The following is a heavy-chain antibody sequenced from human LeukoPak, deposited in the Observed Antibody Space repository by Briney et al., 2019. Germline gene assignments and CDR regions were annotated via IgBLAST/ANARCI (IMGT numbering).Heavy chain of an antibody. Sequence: GGSLRLSCAASGFTFSDYWMTWVRQAPGKGLEWVANIKQDGSDKHYVDSVKGRFIISRDNAKDSLYLQMNSLRAEDTAVYYCARAGYTYITLYYWGQGTLVTVSS. J-gene: IGHJ4*02. D-gene: IGHD5-18*01. CDR1: GFTFSDYW. CDR3: ARAGYTYITLYY. V-gene: IGHV3-7*01. CDR2: IKQDGSDK.